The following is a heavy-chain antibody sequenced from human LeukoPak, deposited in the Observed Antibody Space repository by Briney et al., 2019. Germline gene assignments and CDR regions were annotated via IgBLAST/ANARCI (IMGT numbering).Heavy chain of an antibody. D-gene: IGHD3-10*01. J-gene: IGHJ6*02. Sequence: VASVTVSCTASGYTFTSYAMNWVRQAPGQGLEWMGGIIPIFGTANYAQKFQGRVTITADESTSTAYMELSSLRSEDTAVYYCARTGSGSYYNPVYYYYYGMDVWGQGTTVTVSS. V-gene: IGHV1-69*13. CDR3: ARTGSGSYYNPVYYYYYGMDV. CDR1: GYTFTSYA. CDR2: IIPIFGTA.